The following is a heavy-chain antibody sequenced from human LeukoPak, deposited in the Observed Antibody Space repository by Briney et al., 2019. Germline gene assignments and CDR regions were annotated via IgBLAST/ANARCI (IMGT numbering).Heavy chain of an antibody. CDR3: ASTIASSASSPFDY. CDR2: IYYSGST. D-gene: IGHD2-2*01. Sequence: SETLSLTCTVSGGSISSGDKYWSWIRQPPGKGLEWIGYIYYSGSTYYNPSLKSRGTVSLDTSKNQFSLRLSSVTVADTAVYYCASTIASSASSPFDYWGQGTLVTVSS. J-gene: IGHJ4*02. CDR1: GGSISSGDKY. V-gene: IGHV4-30-4*01.